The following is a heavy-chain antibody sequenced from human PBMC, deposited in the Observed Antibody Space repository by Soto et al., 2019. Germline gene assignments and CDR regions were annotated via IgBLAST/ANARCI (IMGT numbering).Heavy chain of an antibody. D-gene: IGHD3-9*01. CDR2: IYYSGRT. J-gene: IGHJ3*01. CDR3: ASGGWTYDILTGYYL. Sequence: PSETLSLTCTVSGGSISSYSWGGIRQPPGKGLQWIGYIYYSGRTNYNPSLKSRVTISVDTSKKQISLKLSSVTAADSAVYYCASGGWTYDILTGYYLWGQGTMVTVSS. CDR1: GGSISSYS. V-gene: IGHV4-59*01.